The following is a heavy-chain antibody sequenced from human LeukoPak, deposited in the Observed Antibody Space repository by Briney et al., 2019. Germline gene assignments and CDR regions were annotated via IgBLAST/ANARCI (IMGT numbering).Heavy chain of an antibody. Sequence: PSETLSLTCAVYGGSFSGYYWSWIRQPPGKGLEWIGEINHSGSTNYNPSLKSRVTISVDTSRNQFSLKLSSVTAADTAVYYCARGVGTYSYGSGRRLVYWGQGTLVTVSS. V-gene: IGHV4-34*01. CDR2: INHSGST. J-gene: IGHJ4*02. CDR1: GGSFSGYY. D-gene: IGHD3-10*01. CDR3: ARGVGTYSYGSGRRLVY.